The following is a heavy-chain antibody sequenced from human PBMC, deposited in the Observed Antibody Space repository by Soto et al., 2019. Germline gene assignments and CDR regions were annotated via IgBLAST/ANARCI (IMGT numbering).Heavy chain of an antibody. Sequence: ASVKVSCKASGYTFTGYYMHWVRQAPGQGLEWMGWINPNSGGTNYAQKFQGWVTMTRDTSISTAYMELSRLRSDDTAVYYCEREVFDVDTAKAKLYSYGMDEWGQGTMVT. CDR1: GYTFTGYY. J-gene: IGHJ6*02. D-gene: IGHD5-18*01. CDR3: EREVFDVDTAKAKLYSYGMDE. CDR2: INPNSGGT. V-gene: IGHV1-2*04.